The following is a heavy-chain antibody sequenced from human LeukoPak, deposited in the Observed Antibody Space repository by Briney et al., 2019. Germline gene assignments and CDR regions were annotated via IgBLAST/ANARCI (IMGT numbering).Heavy chain of an antibody. V-gene: IGHV3-48*04. Sequence: GGSLRLSCAASGFTFSSYSMNWVRQAPGKGLEWVSYISSSSSTIYYADSVKGRFTISRDNAKNSLSLEMNSLRAEDTAVYYCVRDHYWAFDYWGQGTLVTVSS. CDR1: GFTFSSYS. J-gene: IGHJ4*02. D-gene: IGHD2-15*01. CDR2: ISSSSSTI. CDR3: VRDHYWAFDY.